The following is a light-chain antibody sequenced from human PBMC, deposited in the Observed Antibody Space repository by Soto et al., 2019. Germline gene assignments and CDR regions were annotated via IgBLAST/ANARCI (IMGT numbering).Light chain of an antibody. J-gene: IGKJ4*01. CDR3: QQRSSWPLT. CDR2: DAS. CDR1: QSVRSY. V-gene: IGKV3-11*01. Sequence: EIVLTQSPATLSLSPGERATLSCRASQSVRSYLAWYEHKPGQAPRLLIYDASNRATGIPARFSGSGSGTDFTLTISSLEPEDFAVYYCQQRSSWPLTFGGGTKV.